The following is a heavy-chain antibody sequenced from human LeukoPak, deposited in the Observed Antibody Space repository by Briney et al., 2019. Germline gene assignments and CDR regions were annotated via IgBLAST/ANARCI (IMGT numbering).Heavy chain of an antibody. D-gene: IGHD3-16*02. CDR1: GYTFTSYD. CDR3: ATKKTYYDYVWGSYRRGPFDY. CDR2: MNPNSGNT. Sequence: GASVKVSCKASGYTFTSYDINWVRQATGQGLEWMGWMNPNSGNTGYAQKFQGRVTITRNTSISTAYMELSSLRSEDTAVYYCATKKTYYDYVWGSYRRGPFDYWGQGTLVTVSS. J-gene: IGHJ4*02. V-gene: IGHV1-8*03.